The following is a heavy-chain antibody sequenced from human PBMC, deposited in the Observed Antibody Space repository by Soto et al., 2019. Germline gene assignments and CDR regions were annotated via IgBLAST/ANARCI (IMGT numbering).Heavy chain of an antibody. Sequence: QVQLQQWGAGLLKPSETLSLTCAVSGGSFSGYYWSWIRQPPGKGLEWIGEINQSGSTNYNPYLKSRVTISVDTSKNQFSLKLSSVTAADTAVYYCARTYSSSWSPFDYWGQGTLVTVSS. V-gene: IGHV4-34*01. J-gene: IGHJ4*02. CDR1: GGSFSGYY. CDR2: INQSGST. D-gene: IGHD6-13*01. CDR3: ARTYSSSWSPFDY.